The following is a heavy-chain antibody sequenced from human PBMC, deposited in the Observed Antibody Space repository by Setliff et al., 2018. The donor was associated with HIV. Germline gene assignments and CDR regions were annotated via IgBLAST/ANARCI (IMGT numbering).Heavy chain of an antibody. V-gene: IGHV3-7*03. J-gene: IGHJ4*02. CDR2: IKQDGSEN. Sequence: QPGGSLRLSCEASGFNFSIYRMGWVRQAPGKGLEWVANIKQDGSENYYVDSVKGRFTISRDNAKNSLYLQMNSLRAEDTAVYYCATDRGTYWGQGTLVTVSS. CDR1: GFNFSIYR. D-gene: IGHD1-7*01. CDR3: ATDRGTY.